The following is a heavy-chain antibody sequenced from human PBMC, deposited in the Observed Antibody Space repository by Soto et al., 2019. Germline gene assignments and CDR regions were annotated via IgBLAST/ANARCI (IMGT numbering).Heavy chain of an antibody. CDR2: IYHSGSS. CDR1: GGSISSDDYY. Sequence: QVKLQESGPGLVKPSQTLSLTCNVSGGSISSDDYYWSWIRQPPGKGLEWIGYIYHSGSSYYNPSLQSRVTISIDTSKNQLSLKLSSVIAADSAVYYCARTSPRGSGTWFDPWGQGTLVTVSS. CDR3: ARTSPRGSGTWFDP. J-gene: IGHJ5*02. V-gene: IGHV4-30-4*01. D-gene: IGHD3-10*01.